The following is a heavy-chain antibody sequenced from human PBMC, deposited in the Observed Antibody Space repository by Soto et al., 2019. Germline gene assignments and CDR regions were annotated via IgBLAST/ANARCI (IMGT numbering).Heavy chain of an antibody. CDR1: GFTFSGSA. D-gene: IGHD3-3*01. Sequence: EVQLVESGGGLVQPGGSLKLSCAASGFTFSGSAMHWVRQASGKGLEWVGRIRSKANSYATAYAASVKGRFTISRDDSKNTAYLQMNSLKTEDTAVYYCTRLVFVNYYYGMDVWGQGTTVTVSS. V-gene: IGHV3-73*01. J-gene: IGHJ6*02. CDR2: IRSKANSYAT. CDR3: TRLVFVNYYYGMDV.